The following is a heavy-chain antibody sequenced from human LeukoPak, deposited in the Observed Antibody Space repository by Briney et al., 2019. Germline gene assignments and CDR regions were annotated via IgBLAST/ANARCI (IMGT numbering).Heavy chain of an antibody. CDR3: ARQLYCGGDCSNWFDP. V-gene: IGHV4-59*08. Sequence: SETLSLTCTVSDGSISSYYWSWIRQPPGKGLEWIGYIYYSGSTNYNPSLKSRVTISVDTSKNQFSLKLSSVTAADTAVYYCARQLYCGGDCSNWFDPWGQGTLVTVSS. CDR1: DGSISSYY. CDR2: IYYSGST. J-gene: IGHJ5*02. D-gene: IGHD2-21*02.